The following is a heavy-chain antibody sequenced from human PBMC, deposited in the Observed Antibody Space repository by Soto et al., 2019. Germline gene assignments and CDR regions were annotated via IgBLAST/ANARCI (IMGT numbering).Heavy chain of an antibody. V-gene: IGHV3-30-3*02. CDR1: GFTFSSYV. Sequence: SLRLSCAASGFTFSSYVMHWVRQAPGKGLEWVAVISYDGSNKYYADSVKGRFTISRDNSKNTLYLQMNSLRAEDTAVYYCAQALGYCSGGSCYPWYYYGMDVWGQGTTVTVSS. J-gene: IGHJ6*02. CDR3: AQALGYCSGGSCYPWYYYGMDV. CDR2: ISYDGSNK. D-gene: IGHD2-15*01.